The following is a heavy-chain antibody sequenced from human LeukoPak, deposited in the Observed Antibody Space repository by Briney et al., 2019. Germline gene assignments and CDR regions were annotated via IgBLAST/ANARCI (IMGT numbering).Heavy chain of an antibody. CDR3: ARRVYYDNSGYSY. Sequence: GGSLRLSCAASGFTFSDYYMSWIRQAPGRGLEWVSYISGGGSTIYYAASVKGRFTTSRDNAKSSLYLQMNSLRAEDTATYYCARRVYYDNSGYSYWGQGTLVTVSS. V-gene: IGHV3-11*01. J-gene: IGHJ4*02. CDR2: ISGGGSTI. CDR1: GFTFSDYY. D-gene: IGHD3-22*01.